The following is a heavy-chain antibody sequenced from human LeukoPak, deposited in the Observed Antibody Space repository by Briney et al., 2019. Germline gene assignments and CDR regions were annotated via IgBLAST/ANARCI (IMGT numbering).Heavy chain of an antibody. V-gene: IGHV1-46*01. CDR2: INPSGGCT. CDR1: GYTFTSYY. J-gene: IGHJ4*02. CDR3: AVADLAVAVYFDY. D-gene: IGHD6-19*01. Sequence: ASVKVSCKASGYTFTSYYMQWVRQAPGQGLEWMGIINPSGGCTSYAQKFQGRVTMTRDTSTSTVYMELSSLRSEDTAVYYCAVADLAVAVYFDYWGQGTLVTVSS.